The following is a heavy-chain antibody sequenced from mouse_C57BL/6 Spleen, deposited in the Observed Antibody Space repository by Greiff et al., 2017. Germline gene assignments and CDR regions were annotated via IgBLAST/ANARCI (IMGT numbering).Heavy chain of an antibody. D-gene: IGHD3-2*02. J-gene: IGHJ4*01. V-gene: IGHV1-5*01. CDR3: TRGGQLRLRAMDY. Sequence: EVQLQQSGTVLARPGASVKMSCKTSGYTFTSYWMHWVKQRPGQGLEWIGAIYPGNSDTSYNQKFKGKAKLTAVTSASTAYMELSSLTKEDSAVYYCTRGGQLRLRAMDYWGQGTSVTVSS. CDR1: GYTFTSYW. CDR2: IYPGNSDT.